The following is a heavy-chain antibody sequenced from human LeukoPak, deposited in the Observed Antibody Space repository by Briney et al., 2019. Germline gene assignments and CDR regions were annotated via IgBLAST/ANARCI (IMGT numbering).Heavy chain of an antibody. CDR2: ISYDGSIE. CDR1: GFIFSSYG. CDR3: AKEDSYHGSGSYFDY. Sequence: GGSLRLSCAASGFIFSSYGMHWVRQAPGKGLEWVAVISYDGSIEYYADSVRGRLTISRDNSNNTLYLQMNSLRAEDTAVYYCAKEDSYHGSGSYFDYWGQGSLVTVSS. J-gene: IGHJ4*02. D-gene: IGHD3-10*01. V-gene: IGHV3-30*18.